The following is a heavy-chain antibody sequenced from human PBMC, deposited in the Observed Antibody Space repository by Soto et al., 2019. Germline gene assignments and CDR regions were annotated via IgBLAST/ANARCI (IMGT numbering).Heavy chain of an antibody. Sequence: EVQLLESGGGSVQPGGSLRLSCAASGFTFSSYAMHWVRRPPGKGLEWVSSSSGSGGTAYYADSVKGRFSISRDSLVNTLYLQMNSLRAEDTAVYYCAKGRGKNWNFDYWGQGTLVTVSP. CDR2: SSGSGGTA. V-gene: IGHV3-23*01. CDR1: GFTFSSYA. CDR3: AKGRGKNWNFDY. D-gene: IGHD1-1*01. J-gene: IGHJ4*02.